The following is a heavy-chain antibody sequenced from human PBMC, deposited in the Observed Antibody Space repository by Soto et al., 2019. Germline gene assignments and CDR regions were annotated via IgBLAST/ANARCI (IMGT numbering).Heavy chain of an antibody. CDR2: FIPVYRTL. CDR3: ATGVIWIGYFTVDS. J-gene: IGHJ4*02. V-gene: IGHV1-69*01. CDR1: GGSFGNSA. D-gene: IGHD3-3*01. Sequence: QVQLVQSGAEVKKPGSSVKVSCKAYGGSFGNSASNWVRQTPGQGLEWLGGFIPVYRTLNYAQKFQGRVTITADESTGTAYMTLSSLASDDTAVYYCATGVIWIGYFTVDSWGQGTRVTVSS.